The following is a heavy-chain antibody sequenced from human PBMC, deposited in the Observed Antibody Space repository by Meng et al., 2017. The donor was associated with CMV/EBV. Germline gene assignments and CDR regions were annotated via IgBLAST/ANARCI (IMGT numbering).Heavy chain of an antibody. CDR2: IYTSGST. V-gene: IGHV4-4*07. Sequence: VRRQGSGPGLVKPSETLSLTCTVSGGSISSYYWSWIRQPAGKGLEWIGRIYTSGSTNYNPSLKSRVTMSVDTSKNQFSLKLSSVTAADTAVYYCARDLMNCSSTSCANWFDPWGQGTLVTVSS. CDR1: GGSISSYY. D-gene: IGHD2-2*01. CDR3: ARDLMNCSSTSCANWFDP. J-gene: IGHJ5*02.